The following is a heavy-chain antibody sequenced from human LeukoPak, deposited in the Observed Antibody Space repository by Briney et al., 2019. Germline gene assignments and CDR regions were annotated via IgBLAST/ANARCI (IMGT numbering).Heavy chain of an antibody. V-gene: IGHV5-51*01. CDR2: IYPGDSDT. CDR1: GYSFTSYW. CDR3: ARLSSGGEGGYYFDY. D-gene: IGHD6-19*01. Sequence: GESLKISRKGSGYSFTSYWIVWVRQMPGKGLEWMGIIYPGDSDTRYSPSFRGQVTISADKSISTAYLQWSSLKASDTAMYYCARLSSGGEGGYYFDYWGQGTLVTVSS. J-gene: IGHJ4*02.